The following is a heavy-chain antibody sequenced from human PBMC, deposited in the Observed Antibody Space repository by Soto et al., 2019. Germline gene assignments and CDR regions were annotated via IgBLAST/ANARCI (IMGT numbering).Heavy chain of an antibody. Sequence: QVQLQESGPGLVKPSETLSLTCTVSGGSISSYYWSWIRQPPGKGLEWIGYIYYSGSTNYNPSLKSRVTISVDTSKNQFSLKLSSVTAADTAVYYCARGSWPYYFDYWGQGTLVTVSS. V-gene: IGHV4-59*01. CDR1: GGSISSYY. CDR3: ARGSWPYYFDY. J-gene: IGHJ4*02. D-gene: IGHD1-26*01. CDR2: IYYSGST.